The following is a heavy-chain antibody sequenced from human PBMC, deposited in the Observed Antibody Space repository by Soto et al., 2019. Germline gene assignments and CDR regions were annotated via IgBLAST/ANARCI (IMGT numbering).Heavy chain of an antibody. CDR3: ANGAAGVADQVI. J-gene: IGHJ4*02. CDR1: GYSFTSFG. V-gene: IGHV1-18*01. D-gene: IGHD2-15*01. CDR2: VNAYNGNT. Sequence: ASVKVSCKASGYSFTSFGVNWVRQAPGQGLEWMGWVNAYNGNTNYAQKFQGRVTMTAETSTSTAYMEVRSLRSDDTAVYYCANGAAGVADQVIWRQGTMVTV.